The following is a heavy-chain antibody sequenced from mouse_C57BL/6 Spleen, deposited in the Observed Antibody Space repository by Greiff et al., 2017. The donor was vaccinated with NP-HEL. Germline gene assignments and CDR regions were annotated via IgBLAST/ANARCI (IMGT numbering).Heavy chain of an antibody. CDR2: INPSSGYT. D-gene: IGHD1-1*01. CDR3: ATTVVAGYYAMDY. V-gene: IGHV1-7*01. CDR1: GYTFTSYW. Sequence: VQLQQSGAELAKPGASVKLSCKASGYTFTSYWMHWVKQRPGQGLEWIGYINPSSGYTKYNQKFKDKATLTADKSSSTAYMQLSSLTYEDSAVYYCATTVVAGYYAMDYWGQGTSVTVSS. J-gene: IGHJ4*01.